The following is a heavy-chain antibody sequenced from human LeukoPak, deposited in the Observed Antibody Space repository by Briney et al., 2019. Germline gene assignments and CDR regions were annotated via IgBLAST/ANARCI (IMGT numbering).Heavy chain of an antibody. CDR1: GFTFSSYW. J-gene: IGHJ6*02. CDR3: ARGGGLDV. CDR2: IASDGSST. D-gene: IGHD3-16*01. Sequence: PGGSLRLSCAASGFTFSSYWMNWVRQAPGKGLVWVSRIASDGSSTTYADSVKGRFSISRDNAENTLYLQMSNLRAEDTAVYFCARGGGLDVWGQGATVTVSS. V-gene: IGHV3-74*01.